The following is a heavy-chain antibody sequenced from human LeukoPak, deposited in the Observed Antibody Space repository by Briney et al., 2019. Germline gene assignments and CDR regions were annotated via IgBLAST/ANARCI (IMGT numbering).Heavy chain of an antibody. V-gene: IGHV3-21*01. Sequence: GGSLRLSCAASGFTSSSYSMNWVRQAPGKGLEWVSSISSSSSYIYYADSVKGRFTISSDNAKNSLYLILRTLRAEDTAVYYRARVRGSSSAIDYWGQGTLVTVSS. CDR1: GFTSSSYS. CDR3: ARVRGSSSAIDY. J-gene: IGHJ4*02. D-gene: IGHD6-13*01. CDR2: ISSSSSYI.